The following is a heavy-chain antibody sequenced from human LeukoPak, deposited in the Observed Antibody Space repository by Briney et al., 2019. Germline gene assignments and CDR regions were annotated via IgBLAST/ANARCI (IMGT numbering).Heavy chain of an antibody. Sequence: ASVKVSCKVSGYTLSELSMHWVRQAPGKGLEWMGGFDPEDGETIYAQKFQGRVTMTEDTSTDTAYMELSSLRSEDTAVYYCAISGITIDYYYMDVWGKGTTVTVSS. D-gene: IGHD3-9*01. V-gene: IGHV1-24*01. CDR1: GYTLSELS. CDR3: AISGITIDYYYMDV. J-gene: IGHJ6*03. CDR2: FDPEDGET.